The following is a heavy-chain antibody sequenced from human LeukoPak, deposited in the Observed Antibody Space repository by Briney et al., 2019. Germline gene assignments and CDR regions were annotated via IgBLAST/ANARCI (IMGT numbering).Heavy chain of an antibody. CDR1: GFTFSSYA. CDR2: ISGSGGST. V-gene: IGHV3-23*01. D-gene: IGHD5-24*01. J-gene: IGHJ4*02. Sequence: GGSLRLSCAASGFTFSSYAMSWVRQAPGKGLEWVSAISGSGGSTYYADSVKGRFTISRDNSKNTLHLQMNSLRAEDTAVYYCAKARSVGMATPIDYWGQGTLVTVSS. CDR3: AKARSVGMATPIDY.